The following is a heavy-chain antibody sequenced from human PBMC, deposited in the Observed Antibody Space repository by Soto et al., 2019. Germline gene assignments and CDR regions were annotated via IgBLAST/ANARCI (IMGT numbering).Heavy chain of an antibody. Sequence: GGSLSLSCAASGFTFTSYAIGWVRQAPGKGLEWVSAAIGRVGSTYYADSVKGRFTISRDTPKNTLYLQMNSLIAEDTAVSYRAKRIAAAGSGWFDPWGQGTLVTVSS. D-gene: IGHD6-13*01. CDR2: AIGRVGST. CDR1: GFTFTSYA. J-gene: IGHJ5*02. CDR3: AKRIAAAGSGWFDP. V-gene: IGHV3-23*01.